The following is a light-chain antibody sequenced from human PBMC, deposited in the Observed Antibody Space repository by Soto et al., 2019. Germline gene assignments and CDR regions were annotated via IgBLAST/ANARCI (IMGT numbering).Light chain of an antibody. Sequence: DIVMTQSPDSLAVSLGERATINCESSQSVLYSSNNKNYLAWYQQKPGQPPKLLIYWASTRESGVPDRFSGSGSGTDFTLTISSLQAEDGAVYYCQEYYSTPLIFGGVTKVEIK. CDR2: WAS. CDR1: QSVLYSSNNKNY. CDR3: QEYYSTPLI. J-gene: IGKJ4*01. V-gene: IGKV4-1*01.